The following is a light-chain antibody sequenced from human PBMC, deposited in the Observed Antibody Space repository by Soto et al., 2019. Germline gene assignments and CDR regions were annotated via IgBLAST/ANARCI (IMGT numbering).Light chain of an antibody. Sequence: QSALTQPASVSGSPGQSITISCTGTSSDVGGYNYVSWYQQHPGKAPNLIIFDVSNRSSGVSNRFSGSKSGNSASLTISGLQAEDEADYYWSSYTGSNTPVVFGGGTKLNVL. V-gene: IGLV2-14*01. CDR2: DVS. CDR3: SSYTGSNTPVV. J-gene: IGLJ2*01. CDR1: SSDVGGYNY.